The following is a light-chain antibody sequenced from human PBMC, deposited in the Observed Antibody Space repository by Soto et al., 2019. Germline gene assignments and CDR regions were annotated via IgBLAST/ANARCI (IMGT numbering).Light chain of an antibody. V-gene: IGKV3-20*01. CDR2: GAS. CDR1: QSVSSNY. CDR3: QQYGSSPQT. J-gene: IGKJ1*01. Sequence: DIVLTQSPGTLSLSPGERVTLSCRASQSVSSNYLAWYQQKPGQAPRLLIYGASSRATGIPDRFSGSGSGTDFTLTISRLEPEDLAVYYCQQYGSSPQTFGQGTKVEIK.